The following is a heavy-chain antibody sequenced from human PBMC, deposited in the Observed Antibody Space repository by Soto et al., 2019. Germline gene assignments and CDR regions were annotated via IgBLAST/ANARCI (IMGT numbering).Heavy chain of an antibody. CDR1: GYTFISYA. Sequence: QVQLVQSGAEVKKPGASVRVSCKASGYTFISYAIHWARQAPGQRLEWMGWINAGNGNKKYSQKLQGRVTINRDSSATKAYMGLSGLKSEDRAIYYWARPGSFLRVAFELWGQGTMVTVSS. V-gene: IGHV1-3*01. CDR2: INAGNGNK. D-gene: IGHD3-10*01. J-gene: IGHJ3*01. CDR3: ARPGSFLRVAFEL.